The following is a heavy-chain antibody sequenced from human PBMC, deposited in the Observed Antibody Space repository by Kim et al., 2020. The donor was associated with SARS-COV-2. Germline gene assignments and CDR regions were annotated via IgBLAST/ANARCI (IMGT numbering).Heavy chain of an antibody. CDR1: GYSFTSYW. J-gene: IGHJ4*02. D-gene: IGHD3-22*01. Sequence: GESLKISCKGSGYSFTSYWIGWVRQMPGKGLEWMGIIYPGDSDTRYSPSFQGQVTISADKSISTAYLQWSSLKASDTAMYYCARGYYDSSGYVVGDYWGQGTLVTVSS. CDR3: ARGYYDSSGYVVGDY. V-gene: IGHV5-51*01. CDR2: IYPGDSDT.